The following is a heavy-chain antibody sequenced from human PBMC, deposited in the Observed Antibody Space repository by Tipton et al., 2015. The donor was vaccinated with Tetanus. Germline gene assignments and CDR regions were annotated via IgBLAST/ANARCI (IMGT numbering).Heavy chain of an antibody. Sequence: TLSLTCTVSGGPISGHYWSWIRQTPGRGLELIGYISYAGYTSYSPSLKNRVTMSVDTSKNQFSLKLKSVTAADTAVYYCAREMNRFFDIWGRGALLTVS. CDR2: ISYAGYT. CDR1: GGPISGHY. J-gene: IGHJ2*01. V-gene: IGHV4-59*11. CDR3: AREMNRFFDI. D-gene: IGHD1-14*01.